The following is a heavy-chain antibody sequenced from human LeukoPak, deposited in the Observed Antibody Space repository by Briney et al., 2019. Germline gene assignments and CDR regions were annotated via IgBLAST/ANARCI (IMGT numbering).Heavy chain of an antibody. CDR3: AHSLRRPSCSGGNCYYFDY. D-gene: IGHD2-15*01. Sequence: SGPTLVNPTQTLPLTCTVTGFSITTDGVGVGWIRQAPGKALEWLAIIFWDGDRRYNSSLRSRLTITSDNSRNQVVLIMTNMDPVDTATYLCAHSLRRPSCSGGNCYYFDYWGQGTLVTVSS. CDR2: IFWDGDR. V-gene: IGHV2-5*02. J-gene: IGHJ4*02. CDR1: GFSITTDGVG.